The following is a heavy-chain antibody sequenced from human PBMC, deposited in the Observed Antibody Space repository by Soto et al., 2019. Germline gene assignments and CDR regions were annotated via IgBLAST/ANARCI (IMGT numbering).Heavy chain of an antibody. D-gene: IGHD6-13*01. V-gene: IGHV4-34*01. CDR3: ARSIAAAGTGWFDH. Sequence: SETLSLTCAVYGGSFSGYYWSWIRQPPGKGLEWIGEINHSGSTNYNPSLKSRVTISVDTSKNQFSLKLSSVTAADTAVYYCARSIAAAGTGWFDHWGQGTLVTVSS. CDR1: GGSFSGYY. CDR2: INHSGST. J-gene: IGHJ5*02.